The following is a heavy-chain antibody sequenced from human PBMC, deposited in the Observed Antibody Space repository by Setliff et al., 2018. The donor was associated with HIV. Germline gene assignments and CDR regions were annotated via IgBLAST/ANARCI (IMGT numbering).Heavy chain of an antibody. Sequence: ASVKVSCKASGGTFNNYAISWVRQAPGQGLEWMGRINPNSGDTNYAQKFQGRVTMTRDTSITTAYMDLSRLTSDDTAVYYCAREDHYDRFLDHWGQGTLVTVSS. D-gene: IGHD3-22*01. V-gene: IGHV1-2*06. CDR2: INPNSGDT. CDR1: GGTFNNYA. J-gene: IGHJ5*02. CDR3: AREDHYDRFLDH.